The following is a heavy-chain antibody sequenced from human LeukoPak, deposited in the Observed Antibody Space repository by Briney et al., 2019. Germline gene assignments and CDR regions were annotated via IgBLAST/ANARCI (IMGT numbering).Heavy chain of an antibody. V-gene: IGHV3-23*01. Sequence: GGSLRLSCAASGFTFSSYAMSWVRQAPGKGLEWVSGISGSDGSTNYADSVKGRFTISRENSKNTLYLQMNSLRAEDTAVYYCARVICSGGSCRFDYWGQGTLVTVSS. J-gene: IGHJ4*02. CDR2: ISGSDGST. CDR1: GFTFSSYA. D-gene: IGHD2-15*01. CDR3: ARVICSGGSCRFDY.